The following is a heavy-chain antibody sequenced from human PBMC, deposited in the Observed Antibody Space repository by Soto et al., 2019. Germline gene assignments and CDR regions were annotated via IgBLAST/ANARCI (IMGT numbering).Heavy chain of an antibody. CDR1: GYTFTGYY. D-gene: IGHD5-18*01. CDR3: ARDIRTGHVDTAMVHDYYYYGMDV. J-gene: IGHJ6*02. CDR2: INPNSGGT. Sequence: ASVKVSCKASGYTFTGYYMHWVRQAPGQGLEWMGWINPNSGGTNYAQKFQGWVTMTRDTSISTAYMELSRLRSDDTAVYYCARDIRTGHVDTAMVHDYYYYGMDVWRQGNT. V-gene: IGHV1-2*04.